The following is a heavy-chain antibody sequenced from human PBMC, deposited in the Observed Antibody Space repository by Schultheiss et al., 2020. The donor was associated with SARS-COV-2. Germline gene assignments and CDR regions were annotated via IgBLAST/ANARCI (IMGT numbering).Heavy chain of an antibody. CDR2: ISAYNGNT. D-gene: IGHD3-22*01. CDR1: GYTFTSYG. Sequence: GESLKISCKASGYTFTSYGISWVRQAPGQGLEWMGWISAYNGNTNYAQKLQGRVTITADKSTSTAYMELSSLRSEDTAVYYCARDSPRDTMIVVGGWFDPWGQGTLVTVSS. V-gene: IGHV1-18*04. CDR3: ARDSPRDTMIVVGGWFDP. J-gene: IGHJ5*02.